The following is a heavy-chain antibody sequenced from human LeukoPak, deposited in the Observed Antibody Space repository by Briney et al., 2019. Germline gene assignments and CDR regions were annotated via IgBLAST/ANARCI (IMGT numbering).Heavy chain of an antibody. V-gene: IGHV4-39*01. J-gene: IGHJ4*02. D-gene: IGHD1-14*01. CDR1: GGPISSSSYY. CDR2: IYYSGST. CDR3: ARQGRGGNRNFDY. Sequence: SEILSLTCTVSGGPISSSSYYWGWIRQPPGKGLEWIGSIYYSGSTYYNPSLKSRVTISVDTSKNQFSLKLSSVTAADTAVYYCARQGRGGNRNFDYWGQGTLVTVSS.